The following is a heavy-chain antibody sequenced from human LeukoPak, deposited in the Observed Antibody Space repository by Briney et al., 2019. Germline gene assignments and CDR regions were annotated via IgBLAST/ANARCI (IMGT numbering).Heavy chain of an antibody. J-gene: IGHJ4*02. CDR3: ARDGLEYYYDSSGYYFSDY. CDR1: GYTFTSYG. Sequence: ASVKDSCKASGYTFTSYGISWVRQAPGQGLEWMGWISAYNGNTNYAQKLQGRVTMTTDTSTSTAYMELRSLRSDDTAVYYCARDGLEYYYDSSGYYFSDYWGQGTLVTVSS. V-gene: IGHV1-18*01. D-gene: IGHD3-22*01. CDR2: ISAYNGNT.